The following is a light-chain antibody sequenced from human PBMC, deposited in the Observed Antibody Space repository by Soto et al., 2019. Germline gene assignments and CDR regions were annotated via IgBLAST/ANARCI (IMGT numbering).Light chain of an antibody. CDR1: SSDMGTYNL. J-gene: IGLJ2*01. CDR2: EGS. V-gene: IGLV2-23*03. CDR3: CSYSSSSTFI. Sequence: QSVLTQPASVSGSPGQSITISCTGTSSDMGTYNLVSWYQQHPGEAPKLMIYEGSKRPSGVSNRFSGSKSGTTASLTISGLQAEDEADYHCCSYSSSSTFIFGGGTKVTVL.